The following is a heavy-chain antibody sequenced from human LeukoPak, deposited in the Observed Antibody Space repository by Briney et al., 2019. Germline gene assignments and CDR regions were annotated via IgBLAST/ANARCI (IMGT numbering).Heavy chain of an antibody. V-gene: IGHV1-24*01. CDR3: ATKSQALTYYYGSGSYPHNWFDP. D-gene: IGHD3-10*01. J-gene: IGHJ5*02. CDR2: FDPEDGET. CDR1: GYTLTELS. Sequence: GASVKVSCKVSGYTLTELSMHWVRQAPGKGLEWMGGFDPEDGETIYAQKFQGRVTMTEDTSTDTAYMELSSLRSEDTAVYYCATKSQALTYYYGSGSYPHNWFDPWGQGTLVTVPS.